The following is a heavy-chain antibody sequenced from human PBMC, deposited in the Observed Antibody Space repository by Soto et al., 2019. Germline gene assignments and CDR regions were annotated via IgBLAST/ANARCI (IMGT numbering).Heavy chain of an antibody. Sequence: GGSLRLSCAASGFTFSSYWMHWVRQAPGKGLVWVSRINSDGSSTSYADSVKGRFTISRDNAKNTLYLQMNSLRAEDTAVYYCARDSSTVTVWVYYYGMDVWGQGTTVTVSS. J-gene: IGHJ6*02. V-gene: IGHV3-74*01. CDR2: INSDGSST. CDR3: ARDSSTVTVWVYYYGMDV. CDR1: GFTFSSYW. D-gene: IGHD4-17*01.